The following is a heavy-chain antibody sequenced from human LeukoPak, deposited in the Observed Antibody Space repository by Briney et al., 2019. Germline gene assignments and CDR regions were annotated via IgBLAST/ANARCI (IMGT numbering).Heavy chain of an antibody. D-gene: IGHD3-22*01. V-gene: IGHV4-39*01. J-gene: IGHJ4*02. CDR3: ARRVSGVIVVVNTPPPPYYFDY. Sequence: SETLSLTCTVSGGSIRSSYYYWGWIRQPPGKGLEWIGSIYDSGSTYYNPSLKSRVTISVDTSKNQFSLKLSSVTAADTAVYYCARRVSGVIVVVNTPPPPYYFDYWGQGTLVTVSS. CDR1: GGSIRSSYYY. CDR2: IYDSGST.